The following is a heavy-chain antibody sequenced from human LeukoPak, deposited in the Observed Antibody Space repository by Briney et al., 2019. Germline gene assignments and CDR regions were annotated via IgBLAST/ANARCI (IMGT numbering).Heavy chain of an antibody. Sequence: GGSLRLSCAASGFTFSSYGMHWVRQAPGRGLEWVAVISYDGSNKYYADSVKGRFTISRDNSKNTLYLQMNSLRAEDTAVYYCAKHLRFLEWLLYYYYYMDVWGKGTTVTVSS. CDR2: ISYDGSNK. D-gene: IGHD3-3*01. CDR1: GFTFSSYG. J-gene: IGHJ6*03. CDR3: AKHLRFLEWLLYYYYYMDV. V-gene: IGHV3-30*18.